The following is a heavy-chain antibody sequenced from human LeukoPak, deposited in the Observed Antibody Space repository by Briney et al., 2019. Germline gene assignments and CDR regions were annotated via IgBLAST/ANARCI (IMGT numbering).Heavy chain of an antibody. CDR3: ARDDWYEWYAFDI. J-gene: IGHJ3*02. CDR2: IYYSGST. D-gene: IGHD3-9*01. CDR1: GGSISSYY. Sequence: SETLSLTCTVSGGSISSYYWSWIRQPPGKGLEWIGYIYYSGSTNYNPSLKSRVTISVDTSKNQFSLKLSSVTAADTAVYYCARDDWYEWYAFDIWGQGTMVTVSS. V-gene: IGHV4-59*01.